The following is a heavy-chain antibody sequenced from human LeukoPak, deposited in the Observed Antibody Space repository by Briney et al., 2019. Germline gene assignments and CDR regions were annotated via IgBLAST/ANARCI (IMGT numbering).Heavy chain of an antibody. Sequence: GGSLRLSCTGSGFTFGDYAVSWVRQAPGKGLEWVSGINWNGGSTGYADSVKGRFTISRDNAKNSLYLQMNSLRAEDTALYHCARDSRRGYGSGSYNWGQGTLVTVSS. J-gene: IGHJ4*02. CDR2: INWNGGST. D-gene: IGHD3-10*01. CDR3: ARDSRRGYGSGSYN. V-gene: IGHV3-20*01. CDR1: GFTFGDYA.